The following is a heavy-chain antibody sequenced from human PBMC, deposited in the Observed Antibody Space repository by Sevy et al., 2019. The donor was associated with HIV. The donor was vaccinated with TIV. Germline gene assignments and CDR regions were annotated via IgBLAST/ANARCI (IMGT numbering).Heavy chain of an antibody. CDR3: ARHGMSATADY. Sequence: SETLSLTCTVSGGSMINYHWRWIRQPPGMGLEWIGFIYDSMTSKYNSSFMSRVSISGDPSKNQFSLRLNSVTAADTAVYYCARHGMSATADYWGQRILVTVSS. V-gene: IGHV4-59*08. CDR2: IYDSMTS. J-gene: IGHJ4*02. CDR1: GGSMINYH. D-gene: IGHD6-13*01.